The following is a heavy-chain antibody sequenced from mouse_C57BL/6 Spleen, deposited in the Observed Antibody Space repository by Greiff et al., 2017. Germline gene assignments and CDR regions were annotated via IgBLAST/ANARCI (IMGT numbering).Heavy chain of an antibody. J-gene: IGHJ2*01. Sequence: EVKLMESGPGLVKPSQSLSLTCSVTGYSITSGYYWNWIRQFPGNKLEWMGYISYDGSNNYNPSLKNRISITRDTSKNQFFLKLNSVTTEDTATYYCARRDYDSRGDYWGQGTTLTVSS. CDR1: GYSITSGYY. CDR3: ARRDYDSRGDY. V-gene: IGHV3-6*01. CDR2: ISYDGSN. D-gene: IGHD2-4*01.